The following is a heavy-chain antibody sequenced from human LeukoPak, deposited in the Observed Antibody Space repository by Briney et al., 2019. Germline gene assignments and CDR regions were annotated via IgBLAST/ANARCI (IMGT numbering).Heavy chain of an antibody. CDR2: IKQDGSEK. D-gene: IGHD3-9*01. CDR1: GFTFSSYW. V-gene: IGHV3-7*01. CDR3: ARVNVLRYFDWLFYPYYFDY. Sequence: GGSLRLSCAASGFTFSSYWMSWVRQAPGKGLEWVANIKQDGSEKYYVDSVKGRFTISRDNAKNSLYLQMNSLRAEDTAVYYCARVNVLRYFDWLFYPYYFDYWGQGTLVTVSS. J-gene: IGHJ4*02.